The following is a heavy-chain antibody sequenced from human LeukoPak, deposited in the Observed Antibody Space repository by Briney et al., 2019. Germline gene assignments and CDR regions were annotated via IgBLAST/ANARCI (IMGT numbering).Heavy chain of an antibody. J-gene: IGHJ4*02. V-gene: IGHV6-1*01. D-gene: IGHD1-7*01. Sequence: SQTLSLTCDISGDSVSSNSAAWNWIRQSPSRGLEWLGRTFYRSKWYNEYEVSLKGRLTINADTSKNHFSLQLNSVTPEDTAVYYCARSGGTAIGNYERATFDYWGQGTLVTVSS. CDR3: ARSGGTAIGNYERATFDY. CDR2: TFYRSKWYN. CDR1: GDSVSSNSAA.